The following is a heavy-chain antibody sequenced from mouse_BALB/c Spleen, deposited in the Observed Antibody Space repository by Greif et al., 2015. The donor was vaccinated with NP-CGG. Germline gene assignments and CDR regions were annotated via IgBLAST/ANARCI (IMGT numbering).Heavy chain of an antibody. Sequence: VKLQESGPGPVAPSQSLSITCTVSGFSLTSYGVHWVRQPPGKGLEWLVVIWSDGSTTYNSALKSRLSISKDNSKSXVFLKMNSLQTDDTAMYYCARNGGYYYAMDYWGQGTSVTVSS. V-gene: IGHV2-6*02. J-gene: IGHJ4*01. CDR2: IWSDGST. CDR1: GFSLTSYG. D-gene: IGHD2-2*01. CDR3: ARNGGYYYAMDY.